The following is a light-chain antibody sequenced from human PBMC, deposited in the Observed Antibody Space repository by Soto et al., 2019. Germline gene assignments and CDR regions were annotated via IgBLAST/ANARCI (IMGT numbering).Light chain of an antibody. CDR1: QSIGRW. CDR3: QQYNRYWT. V-gene: IGKV1-5*03. J-gene: IGKJ1*01. Sequence: VDRVTITCRASQSIGRWLAWFQQKPGKAPNLLIYEASTLESGVPSRFSGSGSGTESTLTISSLQSDDFASYYCQQYNRYWTFGEGTKVDIK. CDR2: EAS.